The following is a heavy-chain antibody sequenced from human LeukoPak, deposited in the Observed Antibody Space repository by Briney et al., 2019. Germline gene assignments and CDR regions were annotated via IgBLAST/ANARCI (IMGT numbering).Heavy chain of an antibody. D-gene: IGHD3-3*01. CDR2: INPNSGGT. CDR1: GYTFTGYY. CDR3: ASMLRFFNYYYGMDV. V-gene: IGHV1-2*02. Sequence: ASVKVSCKASGYTFTGYYMHWVRQAPGQGLEWMGWINPNSGGTNYAQKFQGRVTMTRDTSISTAYMELSRLRSDDTAVYYRASMLRFFNYYYGMDVWGQGTTVTVSS. J-gene: IGHJ6*02.